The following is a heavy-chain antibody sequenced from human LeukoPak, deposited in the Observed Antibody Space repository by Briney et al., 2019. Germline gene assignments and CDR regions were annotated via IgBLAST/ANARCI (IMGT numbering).Heavy chain of an antibody. D-gene: IGHD5-24*01. CDR1: GFTFSSYG. V-gene: IGHV3-33*01. J-gene: IGHJ1*01. CDR2: IWYDGSNK. CDR3: ARGDGYNDAEYLQH. Sequence: GGSLRLSCAASGFTFSSYGMHWVRQAPGKGLEWVAVIWYDGSNKYYGDSVKGRFTISRDNSKKTLYLQMNSLRVEDTAVYYCARGDGYNDAEYLQHWGQGTLVSVS.